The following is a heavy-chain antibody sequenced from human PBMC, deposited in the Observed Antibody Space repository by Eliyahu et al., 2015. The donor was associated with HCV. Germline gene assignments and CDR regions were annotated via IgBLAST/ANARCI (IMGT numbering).Heavy chain of an antibody. CDR2: INPSGXST. V-gene: IGHV1-46*01. D-gene: IGHD3-16*01. Sequence: SVQVSCKXSGYTFTNYYIHWVRQAPGXGLEWMGMINPSGXSTSYAQKFQGRVTMTRDTSTSTAYMEVTSLRSEDTAVYHCARVGDSDYYYYFGLDVWGQGTTVTVSS. J-gene: IGHJ6*02. CDR1: GYTFTNYY. CDR3: ARVGDSDYYYYFGLDV.